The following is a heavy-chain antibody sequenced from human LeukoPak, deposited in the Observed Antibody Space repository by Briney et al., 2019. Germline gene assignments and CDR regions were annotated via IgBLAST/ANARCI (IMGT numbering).Heavy chain of an antibody. Sequence: GGSLRLSCAASGFTVSSNYMSWVRQAPGKGLEWVSVIYSGGSTYYADSVKGRFTISRDNSKNTLYLQMNSLRAEDTAVYYCAREEFLDDNWFDPWGQGTLVTVSS. CDR1: GFTVSSNY. D-gene: IGHD3-3*01. J-gene: IGHJ5*02. CDR3: AREEFLDDNWFDP. CDR2: IYSGGST. V-gene: IGHV3-66*02.